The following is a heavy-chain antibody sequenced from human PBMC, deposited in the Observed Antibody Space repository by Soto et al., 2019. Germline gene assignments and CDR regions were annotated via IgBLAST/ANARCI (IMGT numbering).Heavy chain of an antibody. CDR3: WRESGVAALDP. J-gene: IGHJ5*02. V-gene: IGHV1-18*01. Sequence: QVQLVQSGAEVKKPGASVKVSCKASGYTFTSYGISWVRQAPGQGLEWMGWISAYNGNTNYEQKRKGRXTXTXXTSTRTAYRGLRSLGSDDTAVYYCWRESGVAALDPWGQGTLVTVSS. D-gene: IGHD3-3*01. CDR1: GYTFTSYG. CDR2: ISAYNGNT.